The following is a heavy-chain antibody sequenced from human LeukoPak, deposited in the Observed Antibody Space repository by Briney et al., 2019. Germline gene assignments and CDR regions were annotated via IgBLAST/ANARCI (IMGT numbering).Heavy chain of an antibody. Sequence: SETLSLTCTVSGYSISSGYYWGWIRQPPGKGLEWIGSIYHSGSTYYNPSLKSRVTISVDTSKNQFSLKLSSVTAADTAVYYCARRLEYSSSFSWFDPWGQGTLVTVSS. CDR2: IYHSGST. CDR3: ARRLEYSSSFSWFDP. CDR1: GYSISSGYY. J-gene: IGHJ5*02. D-gene: IGHD6-6*01. V-gene: IGHV4-38-2*02.